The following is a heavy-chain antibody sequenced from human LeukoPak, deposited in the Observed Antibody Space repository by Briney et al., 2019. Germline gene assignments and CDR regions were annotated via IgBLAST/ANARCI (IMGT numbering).Heavy chain of an antibody. D-gene: IGHD2-21*01. CDR3: ARSKNILLGDSDAFDL. Sequence: SETLCLSCAVSGGAISIYSRSWIRQPPGNVLEWIGYISERGDSNSNPSLKSPVTMSVDTSKNQYTLKMSTVTAADTAVYYCARSKNILLGDSDAFDLWGRGTTVTVSS. CDR1: GGAISIYS. J-gene: IGHJ3*01. V-gene: IGHV4-59*01. CDR2: ISERGDS.